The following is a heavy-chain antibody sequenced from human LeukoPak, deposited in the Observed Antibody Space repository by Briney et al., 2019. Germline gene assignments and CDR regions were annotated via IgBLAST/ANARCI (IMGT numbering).Heavy chain of an antibody. V-gene: IGHV3-30-3*01. J-gene: IGHJ4*02. CDR1: GFTFSSYA. CDR3: ARVGTGTPAPIDY. Sequence: GGSLRLSCAASGFTFSSYAMHWVRQAPGKGLEWVAVISYDGSNKYYADSVKGRFTISRDNSKNTLYLQMNSLRAEDTAVYYCARVGTGTPAPIDYWGQGTLVTVSS. D-gene: IGHD1-1*01. CDR2: ISYDGSNK.